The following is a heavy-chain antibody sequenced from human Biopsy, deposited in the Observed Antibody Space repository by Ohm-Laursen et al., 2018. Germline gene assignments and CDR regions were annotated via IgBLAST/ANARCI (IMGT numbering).Heavy chain of an antibody. Sequence: SLRLSCTASGFTFSSFSMNWVCQAPGKGLEWISYINEVSSHIYDADSVKGRITVARDIAKNSLYLQLNSLRVEDTAVYYCARDSSRRAREGGMDVWGQGTTVTVSS. CDR3: ARDSSRRAREGGMDV. V-gene: IGHV3-21*01. J-gene: IGHJ6*02. CDR1: GFTFSSFS. CDR2: INEVSSHI. D-gene: IGHD6-6*01.